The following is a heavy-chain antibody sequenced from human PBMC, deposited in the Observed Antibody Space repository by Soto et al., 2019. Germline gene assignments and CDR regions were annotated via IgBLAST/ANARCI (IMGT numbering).Heavy chain of an antibody. CDR1: GFTFSNYA. Sequence: EVQLLESGGGLVQPGGSLRLFCAASGFTFSNYAMSWVRQAPGKGLEWVSIISGSGGTTYHADSVKDRFTISRDNSKNTLFLQMNSLRAEDTAVYYCAKGVAVGFHFGSSTDRGFDPWGQGTLVTVSS. J-gene: IGHJ5*02. CDR2: ISGSGGTT. V-gene: IGHV3-23*01. D-gene: IGHD6-6*01. CDR3: AKGVAVGFHFGSSTDRGFDP.